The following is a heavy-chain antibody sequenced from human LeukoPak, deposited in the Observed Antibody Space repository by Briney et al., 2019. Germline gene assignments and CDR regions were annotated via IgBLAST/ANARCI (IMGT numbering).Heavy chain of an antibody. CDR1: GFTFNNYN. CDR3: ARDLGYCSGGSCYQFDY. D-gene: IGHD2-15*01. J-gene: IGHJ4*02. Sequence: PGGSLRLSCAASGFTFNNYNMNWVRQAPGKGLEWVSSISDSSSYIYYADSVRGRFTISRDNAKNSLYLQMNSLRAEDTAMYYCARDLGYCSGGSCYQFDYWGQGTLVTVSS. V-gene: IGHV3-21*01. CDR2: ISDSSSYI.